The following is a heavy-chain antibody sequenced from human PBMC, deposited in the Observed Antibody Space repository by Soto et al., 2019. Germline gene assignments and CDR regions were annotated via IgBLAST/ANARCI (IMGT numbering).Heavy chain of an antibody. Sequence: QVQLVQSGVEVKKPGSSVKVSCKASGGTFSTYAINWVRQAPGQGLEWMGGIIPIFGTANYAQKFQGRVTIIADESTSTAYMELRSLRSEDTAVYYCAREWPKDGRGGSCQPYGMDVWGQGTSVTVSS. CDR3: AREWPKDGRGGSCQPYGMDV. J-gene: IGHJ6*02. D-gene: IGHD2-15*01. V-gene: IGHV1-69*01. CDR1: GGTFSTYA. CDR2: IIPIFGTA.